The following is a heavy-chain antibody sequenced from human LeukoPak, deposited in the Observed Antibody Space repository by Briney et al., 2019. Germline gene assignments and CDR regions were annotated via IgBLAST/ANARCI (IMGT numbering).Heavy chain of an antibody. CDR3: AHVESMTGLKLGS. Sequence: GGSLRLSCAASGFTFSNAWMSWVRQAPGKGLEWVGRVKSKRSGGTTDYAAPVKGRFTISRDDSKNTLYLQMNSLESEDTAVYYCAHVESMTGLKLGSWGQGTLVTVSS. CDR1: GFTFSNAW. V-gene: IGHV3-15*01. D-gene: IGHD1-20*01. J-gene: IGHJ5*02. CDR2: VKSKRSGGTT.